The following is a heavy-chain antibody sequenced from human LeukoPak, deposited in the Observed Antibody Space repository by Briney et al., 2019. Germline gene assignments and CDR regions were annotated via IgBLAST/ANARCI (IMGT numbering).Heavy chain of an antibody. Sequence: ASLKVSCKASGYAFTKYAVQRVPQAPGPRLKWRGWFDAGNGRTKSSPALQGSVTISRDTSERIAYMELSSLRSDDMAVYYCGRGIWSTTLTAYYLDYWGQGTLVTVSS. CDR2: FDAGNGRT. V-gene: IGHV1-3*03. CDR3: GRGIWSTTLTAYYLDY. D-gene: IGHD2-21*02. J-gene: IGHJ4*02. CDR1: GYAFTKYA.